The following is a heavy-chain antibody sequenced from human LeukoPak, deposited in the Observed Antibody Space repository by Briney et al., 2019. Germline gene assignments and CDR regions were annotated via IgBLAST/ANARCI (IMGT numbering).Heavy chain of an antibody. CDR1: GYSFTSYC. J-gene: IGHJ3*01. D-gene: IGHD1-26*01. Sequence: GGSLKISCNVSGYSFTSYCIGWVRQMPGKGLEWMGIIYPGDSGPTYSPSFQGQVTISVDKSINTAYLQWSSLQASDTAMYYCGMSGDRVPLQDDVFDVWGQGTMVTVST. V-gene: IGHV5-51*01. CDR3: GMSGDRVPLQDDVFDV. CDR2: IYPGDSGP.